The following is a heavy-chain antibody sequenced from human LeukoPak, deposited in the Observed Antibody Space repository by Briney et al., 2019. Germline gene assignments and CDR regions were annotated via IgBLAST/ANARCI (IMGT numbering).Heavy chain of an antibody. V-gene: IGHV4-59*01. J-gene: IGHJ5*02. Sequence: PSETLSLTCTVSGGSISSYYWSWIRQPPGKGLEWIGYIYYSGSTNYNPSLKSRVTISVDTSKNQFSLKLSSVTAADTAVYYCARLSIRPYWFDPWGQGTLVTVSS. CDR1: GGSISSYY. D-gene: IGHD3-3*02. CDR3: ARLSIRPYWFDP. CDR2: IYYSGST.